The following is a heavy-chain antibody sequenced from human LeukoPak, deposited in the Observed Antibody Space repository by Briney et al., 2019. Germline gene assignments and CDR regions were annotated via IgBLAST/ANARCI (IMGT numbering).Heavy chain of an antibody. D-gene: IGHD6-19*01. CDR1: GFTFIDYD. CDR2: IGSRGDT. V-gene: IGHV3-13*01. J-gene: IGHJ4*02. Sequence: GGSLRLSCAASGFTFIDYDMDWVRQVIGKGLEWVSAIGSRGDTHYTESVKGRFTISRENAETSLYLQMNSLRAEDTAVYYCARGGIQVSGIDEFDYWGQGTLVTVSS. CDR3: ARGGIQVSGIDEFDY.